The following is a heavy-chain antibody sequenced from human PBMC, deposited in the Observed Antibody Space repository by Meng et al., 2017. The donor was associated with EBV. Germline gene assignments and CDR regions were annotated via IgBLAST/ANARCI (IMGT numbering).Heavy chain of an antibody. V-gene: IGHV3-53*01. Sequence: EVEVVESGGGLIPPGGALRLSCAASGFTVSSKYMSWVRQAPGKGLEWVSVIYSGGSTYYADSVKGRFTISRDNSKNTLYLQMNSLRAEDTAVYYCAKHRLGPLDYWGQGTLVTVSS. D-gene: IGHD5-12*01. J-gene: IGHJ4*02. CDR3: AKHRLGPLDY. CDR1: GFTVSSKY. CDR2: IYSGGST.